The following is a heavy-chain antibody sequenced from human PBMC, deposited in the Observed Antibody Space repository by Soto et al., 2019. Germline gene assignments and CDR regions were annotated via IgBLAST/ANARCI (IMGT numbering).Heavy chain of an antibody. V-gene: IGHV1-69*13. Sequence: ASVKVSCKASGGTFSSYAISWVRQAPGQGLEWMGGIIPIFGTANYAQKFQGRVTITADESTSTAYMELSSLRSEDTAVYYCAGTHSSSWLHRFDPWGKGTWVTVSS. CDR1: GGTFSSYA. J-gene: IGHJ5*02. CDR3: AGTHSSSWLHRFDP. CDR2: IIPIFGTA. D-gene: IGHD6-13*01.